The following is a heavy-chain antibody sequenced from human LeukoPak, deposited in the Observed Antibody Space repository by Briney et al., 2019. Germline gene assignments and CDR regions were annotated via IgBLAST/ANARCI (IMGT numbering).Heavy chain of an antibody. CDR3: ARAILSDCRGGVCYRRFDP. Sequence: SETLSLTCTVSGGSINSGDYYWTWIRQPPGKGLEWLAYINHSGSTSYNPSLKSRLTMSVDTSKNQFSLKLSSVSAADTAVYHCARAILSDCRGGVCYRRFDPWGQGILVTVSS. V-gene: IGHV4-30-4*01. D-gene: IGHD2-8*02. J-gene: IGHJ5*02. CDR1: GGSINSGDYY. CDR2: INHSGST.